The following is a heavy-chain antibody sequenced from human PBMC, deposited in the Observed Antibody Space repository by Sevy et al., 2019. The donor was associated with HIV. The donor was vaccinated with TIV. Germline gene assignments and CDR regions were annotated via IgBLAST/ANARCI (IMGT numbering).Heavy chain of an antibody. CDR3: ARDYGGLNAFDF. V-gene: IGHV3-21*01. CDR2: ISRSNTYI. J-gene: IGHJ3*01. Sequence: GGSLRLSCAASGFTFSSYSMNWVRQAPGKGLEWVASISRSNTYIYYADSVKGRFTISGDDAKNSLYLQMNSLRAEDTAVYYCARDYGGLNAFDFWGQGTMVTVSS. CDR1: GFTFSSYS. D-gene: IGHD4-17*01.